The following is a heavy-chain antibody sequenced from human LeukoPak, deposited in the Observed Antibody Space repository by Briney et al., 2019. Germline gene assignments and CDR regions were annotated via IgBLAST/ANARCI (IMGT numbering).Heavy chain of an antibody. J-gene: IGHJ4*02. CDR1: GYTFTSYY. D-gene: IGHD1-14*01. Sequence: ASVKVSCKASGYTFTSYYMHWVRQAPGQGLEWMGIVNPSGGSTSYAQKFQGRVTMTRDTSTSTVYMELSSPRSEDTAVYYCARASGPKGRKFDYWGLGTLVTVSS. CDR3: ARASGPKGRKFDY. V-gene: IGHV1-46*01. CDR2: VNPSGGST.